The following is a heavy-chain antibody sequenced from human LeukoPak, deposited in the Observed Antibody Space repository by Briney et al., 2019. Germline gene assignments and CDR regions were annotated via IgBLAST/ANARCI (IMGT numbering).Heavy chain of an antibody. CDR3: AEDYYGSGSYYNFDY. D-gene: IGHD3-10*01. Sequence: SVKVSCKASGGTFSSYAISWVRQAPGQGLEWMGGIIPIFGTANYAQKFQGRVTITADESTSTAYMELSSLRSEDTAVYYCAEDYYGSGSYYNFDYWGQGTLVTVSS. V-gene: IGHV1-69*13. CDR1: GGTFSSYA. J-gene: IGHJ4*02. CDR2: IIPIFGTA.